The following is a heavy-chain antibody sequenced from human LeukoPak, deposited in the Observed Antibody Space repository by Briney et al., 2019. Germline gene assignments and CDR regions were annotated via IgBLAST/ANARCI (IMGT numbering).Heavy chain of an antibody. D-gene: IGHD5-18*01. J-gene: IGHJ6*03. V-gene: IGHV4-34*01. Sequence: SETLSLSCAVYGGSFSSYYWSWIRQPPGKGLEWIGEINHSGSTNYNPSLKSRVTISVDTSKNQFSLKLSSVTAADTAVYYCARALYTAMVTEWVYYYMDVWGKGTTVPVSS. CDR3: ARALYTAMVTEWVYYYMDV. CDR1: GGSFSSYY. CDR2: INHSGST.